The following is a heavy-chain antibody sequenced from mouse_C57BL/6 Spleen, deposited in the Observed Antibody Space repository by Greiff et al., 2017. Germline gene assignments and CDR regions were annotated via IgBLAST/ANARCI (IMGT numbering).Heavy chain of an antibody. V-gene: IGHV1-64*01. Sequence: VQLQQPGAELVKPGASVKLSCKASGYTFTSYWMHWVKQRPGQGLEWIGMIHPNSGSTNYNEKFKSKAPLTVDKSSSTAYMQLSSLTSEDSAVYYCARLGDGYWFAYWGQGTLVTVSA. J-gene: IGHJ3*01. D-gene: IGHD2-3*01. CDR2: IHPNSGST. CDR1: GYTFTSYW. CDR3: ARLGDGYWFAY.